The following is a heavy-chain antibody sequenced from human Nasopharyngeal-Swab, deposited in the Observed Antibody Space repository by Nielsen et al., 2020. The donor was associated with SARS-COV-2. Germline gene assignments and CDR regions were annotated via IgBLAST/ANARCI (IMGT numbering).Heavy chain of an antibody. J-gene: IGHJ4*02. Sequence: GESLKISCAASGFSITTYGMTWVRQAPGKGLEWVSGISELGSGIYYADSVWGRFSISRDTSNNTVYLQMNSLRADDTALYFCTRGLTGHIVQWNPSPYWGQGTLVTVSS. CDR2: ISELGSGI. D-gene: IGHD1-14*01. CDR3: TRGLTGHIVQWNPSPY. V-gene: IGHV3-23*01. CDR1: GFSITTYG.